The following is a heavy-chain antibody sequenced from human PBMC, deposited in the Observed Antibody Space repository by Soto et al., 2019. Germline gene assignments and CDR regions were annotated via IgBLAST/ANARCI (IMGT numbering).Heavy chain of an antibody. Sequence: SETLSLTCDVSGVSISSGNWWSWVRQPPGKGLEWIAEVYNDGSANYHPSLESRATISVDRSKNQFSLRLSSVTAADTGKYYCARLVYDSRLNYLYFDHWGQGTRVTVSS. D-gene: IGHD3-22*01. CDR3: ARLVYDSRLNYLYFDH. CDR2: VYNDGSA. J-gene: IGHJ4*02. CDR1: GVSISSGNW. V-gene: IGHV4-4*02.